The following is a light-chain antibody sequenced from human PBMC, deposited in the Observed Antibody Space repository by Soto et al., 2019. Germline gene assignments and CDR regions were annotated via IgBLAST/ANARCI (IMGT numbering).Light chain of an antibody. CDR3: SSYTSNSTYX. Sequence: QSALTQPASVSGSPGQSITISCTGTSSDVGGYNYVSWYQQHPGKAPKLMIYEVSNRPSGVSNRFSGSKSGNTASLTISGLQAEDEADYYCSSYTSNSTYXXGTGTKLTVL. V-gene: IGLV2-14*01. J-gene: IGLJ1*01. CDR1: SSDVGGYNY. CDR2: EVS.